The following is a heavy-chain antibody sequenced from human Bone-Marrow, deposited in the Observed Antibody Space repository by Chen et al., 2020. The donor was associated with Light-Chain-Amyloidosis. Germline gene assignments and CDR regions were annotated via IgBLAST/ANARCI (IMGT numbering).Heavy chain of an antibody. CDR2: ISGSGGST. CDR1: GFTFSSYA. Sequence: VQLLESGGGLVQPGGSLRLSCAASGFTFSSYAMSWVRQAPGKGLEWVSGISGSGGSTYYADSVKGRFTISRDXSKNTLYXXXXSLRAEDTAVYYCAKRPPYPSIYGMDVWGQGTTVTVSS. CDR3: AKRPPYPSIYGMDV. V-gene: IGHV3-23*01. J-gene: IGHJ6*02. D-gene: IGHD2-21*01.